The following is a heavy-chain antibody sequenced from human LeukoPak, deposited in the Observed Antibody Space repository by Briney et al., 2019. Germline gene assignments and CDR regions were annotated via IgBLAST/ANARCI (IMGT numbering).Heavy chain of an antibody. J-gene: IGHJ5*02. CDR1: GFTFSSYG. CDR2: IRYDGSNK. Sequence: PGGSLRLSCAASGFTFSSYGMHWVRQAPGKGLEWVAFIRYDGSNKYYADSVKGRFTISRDNSKNTLYLQMNSLRAEDTAVYYCAKGAPVGPYSGWTLHWFDPWGQGTLVTVSS. CDR3: AKGAPVGPYSGWTLHWFDP. V-gene: IGHV3-30*02. D-gene: IGHD6-19*01.